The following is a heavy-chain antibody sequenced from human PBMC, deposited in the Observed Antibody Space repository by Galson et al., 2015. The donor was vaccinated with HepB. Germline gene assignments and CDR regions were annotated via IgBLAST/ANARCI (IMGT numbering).Heavy chain of an antibody. J-gene: IGHJ4*02. V-gene: IGHV3-53*01. D-gene: IGHD3-9*01. CDR1: GFTVNRSD. Sequence: SLRLSCAGSGFTVNRSDMSWVRQAPGKGLEWVSVLYGGGSIFYADSVKGRFTISTDDSKNTLYLQMSSLRAEDTAFYYCARLDESVGISFESWGQGTLVAVSS. CDR3: ARLDESVGISFES. CDR2: LYGGGSI.